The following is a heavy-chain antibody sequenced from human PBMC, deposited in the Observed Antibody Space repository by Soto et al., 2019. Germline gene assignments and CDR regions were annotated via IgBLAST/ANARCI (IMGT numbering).Heavy chain of an antibody. V-gene: IGHV3-64D*08. CDR3: VKDRTPNWNYPGMDV. D-gene: IGHD1-7*01. J-gene: IGHJ6*02. Sequence: EVQLVESGGGLVQPGGSLTLSCVVSGFSFSTYAMHWVRRPPGRGLEFVSVIAYHGSSSFYADSLKGRFTVSRDNSRNTLYLHMSDLRPEDSATYYCVKDRTPNWNYPGMDVWGQGTTVTVSS. CDR2: IAYHGSSS. CDR1: GFSFSTYA.